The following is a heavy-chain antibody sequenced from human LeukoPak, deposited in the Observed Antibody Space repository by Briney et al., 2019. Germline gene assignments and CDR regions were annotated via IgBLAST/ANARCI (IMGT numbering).Heavy chain of an antibody. CDR2: IIPIFGTA. CDR1: GGTFSSYA. CDR3: ARHALIGDRKWFDP. J-gene: IGHJ5*02. V-gene: IGHV1-69*13. Sequence: ASVKVSRKASGGTFSSYAISWVRQAPGQGLEWMGGIIPIFGTANYAQKFQGRVTITADESTSTAYMELSSLKASDTAMYYCARHALIGDRKWFDPWGQGTLVTVSS. D-gene: IGHD2-2*01.